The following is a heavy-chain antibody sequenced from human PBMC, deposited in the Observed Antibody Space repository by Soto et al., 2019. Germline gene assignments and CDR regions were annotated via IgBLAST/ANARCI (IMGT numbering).Heavy chain of an antibody. Sequence: QVQLVESGGGVVQPGRSLRLSCAASGFTFSSYGMHWVRQAPGKGLEWVAVISYDGSNKYYADSVKGRFTISRDNSKNTLYLQMNRLRAEDTAVYYCAKSRSIYCSGGSCYSYDAFDIWGQGTMVTVSS. V-gene: IGHV3-30*18. CDR1: GFTFSSYG. D-gene: IGHD2-15*01. J-gene: IGHJ3*02. CDR2: ISYDGSNK. CDR3: AKSRSIYCSGGSCYSYDAFDI.